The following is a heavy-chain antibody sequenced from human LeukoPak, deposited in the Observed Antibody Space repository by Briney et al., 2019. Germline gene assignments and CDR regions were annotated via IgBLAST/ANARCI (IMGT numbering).Heavy chain of an antibody. Sequence: SVKVSCKASGGTFSSYAISWVRQAPGQGLEWMGGIIPIFGTANYAQKFQGRVTITTDESTSTAYMELSSLRSEDTAVYYCASLTRYSGSTDVRGKGTTVTVSS. CDR1: GGTFSSYA. J-gene: IGHJ6*04. V-gene: IGHV1-69*05. CDR3: ASLTRYSGSTDV. CDR2: IIPIFGTA. D-gene: IGHD2-21*01.